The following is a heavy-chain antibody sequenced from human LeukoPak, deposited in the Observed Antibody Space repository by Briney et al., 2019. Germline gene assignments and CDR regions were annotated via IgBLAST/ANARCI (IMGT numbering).Heavy chain of an antibody. Sequence: SETLSLTCSVSGGSISSYYWSWIRQPPGKGLEWIGYIYYSGSTNYNPSLKSRVTISVDTSENQLSLKLSSVTAADTALYYCARAHTSSWYMDYWGQGALVTVSS. D-gene: IGHD6-13*01. CDR2: IYYSGST. CDR3: ARAHTSSWYMDY. CDR1: GGSISSYY. J-gene: IGHJ4*02. V-gene: IGHV4-59*01.